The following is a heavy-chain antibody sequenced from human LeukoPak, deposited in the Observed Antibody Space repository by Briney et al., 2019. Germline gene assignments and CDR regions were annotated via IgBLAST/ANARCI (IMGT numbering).Heavy chain of an antibody. J-gene: IGHJ4*02. CDR3: ARVGATTEGFDY. CDR1: GFTFSDHY. CDR2: IRNKANSYTT. D-gene: IGHD1-26*01. Sequence: PGGSLRLSCAASGFTFSDHYMDWVRQAPGKGLEWVGRIRNKANSYTTEYAASVKGRFTISRDDSKNSLYLQMNGLKTEDTAVYSCARVGATTEGFDYWGQGTLVTVSS. V-gene: IGHV3-72*01.